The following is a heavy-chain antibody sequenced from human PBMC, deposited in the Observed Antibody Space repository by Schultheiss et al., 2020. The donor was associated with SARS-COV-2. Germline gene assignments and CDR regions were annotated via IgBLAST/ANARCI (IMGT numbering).Heavy chain of an antibody. V-gene: IGHV3-30*18. D-gene: IGHD2-8*01. CDR2: ISYDGSNK. Sequence: GGSLRLSCAASGFTFSSYGMHWVRQAPGKGLEWVAVISYDGSNKYYADSVKGRFTISRDNSKNSLYLQMNSLRAEDTAVYYCAKGGYIVLMVYAIYWGQGTLVTVSS. CDR3: AKGGYIVLMVYAIY. J-gene: IGHJ4*02. CDR1: GFTFSSYG.